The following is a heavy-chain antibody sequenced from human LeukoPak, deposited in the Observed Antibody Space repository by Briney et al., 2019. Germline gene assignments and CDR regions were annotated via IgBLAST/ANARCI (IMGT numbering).Heavy chain of an antibody. CDR1: GFTFSSYS. V-gene: IGHV3-21*01. D-gene: IGHD6-19*01. CDR3: ARVKYSSGWANYFDY. Sequence: GGSLRLSCAASGFTFSSYSMNWVRQAPGKGLGWVSSISSSSSYIYYADSVKGRFTISRDNVKNSLYLQMNSLRAEDTAVYYCARVKYSSGWANYFDYWGQGTLVTVSS. CDR2: ISSSSSYI. J-gene: IGHJ4*02.